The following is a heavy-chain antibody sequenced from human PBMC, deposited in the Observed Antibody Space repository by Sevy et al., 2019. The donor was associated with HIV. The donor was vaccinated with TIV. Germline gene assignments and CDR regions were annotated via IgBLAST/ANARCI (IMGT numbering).Heavy chain of an antibody. V-gene: IGHV4-59*01. D-gene: IGHD3-3*01. CDR1: GGPISSYY. CDR3: ARGVFEGYYFDY. Sequence: SETLSLTCTVSGGPISSYYWSWIRQPPGKGLEWIGYIYYSGSTNYNPSLKSRVTISVDTSKNQFSLKLSSVTAADTAVYYCARGVFEGYYFDYWGQGTLVTVSS. J-gene: IGHJ4*02. CDR2: IYYSGST.